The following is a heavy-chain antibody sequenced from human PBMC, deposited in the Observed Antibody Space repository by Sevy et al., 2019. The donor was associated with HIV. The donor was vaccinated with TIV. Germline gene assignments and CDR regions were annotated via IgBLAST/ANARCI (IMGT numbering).Heavy chain of an antibody. V-gene: IGHV3-23*01. CDR2: LSFGCGKI. D-gene: IGHD3-10*02. CDR1: GFTFSSYA. Sequence: GGSLRLSCAASGFTFSSYAMSWVRQAPGKGLEWVSTLSFGCGKIKYADSVKGRFTISRDNSKNPLYLQMNSLRAEDTAVYYCAREGCSKPHDYWGQGTLVTVSS. CDR3: AREGCSKPHDY. J-gene: IGHJ4*02.